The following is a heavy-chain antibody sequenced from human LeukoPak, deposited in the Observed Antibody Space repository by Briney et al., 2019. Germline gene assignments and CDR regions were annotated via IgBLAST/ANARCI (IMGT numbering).Heavy chain of an antibody. Sequence: SETLSLTCTVSGASIRSGDYYWSWIRQPPGKGLEWIGYIYDSGSTYYNPSLKSRVTISVDTSKNQFSLKLNSVTAADTAMYYCARLFHPALSGNYPFDYWGQGTLVTVSS. CDR3: ARLFHPALSGNYPFDY. CDR2: IYDSGST. CDR1: GASIRSGDYY. D-gene: IGHD1-26*01. J-gene: IGHJ4*02. V-gene: IGHV4-30-4*02.